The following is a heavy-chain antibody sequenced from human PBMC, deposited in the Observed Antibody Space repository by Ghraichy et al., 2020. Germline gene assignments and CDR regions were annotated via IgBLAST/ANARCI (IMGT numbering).Heavy chain of an antibody. Sequence: LSLTCAASGFSFSNYVMSWVRQAPGKGLEWVSAVSGGGGSTYYADSLKGRFTVSRDNSKNTLFLQLNSLRAEDTAVYYCAKGVRYFDWEPGDYWGQGILVTVSS. CDR1: GFSFSNYV. CDR3: AKGVRYFDWEPGDY. D-gene: IGHD3-9*01. V-gene: IGHV3-23*01. CDR2: VSGGGGST. J-gene: IGHJ4*02.